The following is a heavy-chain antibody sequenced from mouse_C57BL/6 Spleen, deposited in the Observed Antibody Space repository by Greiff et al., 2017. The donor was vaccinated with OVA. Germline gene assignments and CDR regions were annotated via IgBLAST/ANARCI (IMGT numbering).Heavy chain of an antibody. CDR1: GYTFTDYY. CDR3: ARCYYGNEDYAMDY. Sequence: VQLQQSGAELVKPGASVKISCKASGYTFTDYYINWVKQRPGQGLEWIGKIGPGSGSTYYNEKFKGKATLTADKSYSTAYMPLSSLTSEDSAVYFCARCYYGNEDYAMDYWGQGTSVTVSS. V-gene: IGHV1-77*01. J-gene: IGHJ4*01. D-gene: IGHD2-1*01. CDR2: IGPGSGST.